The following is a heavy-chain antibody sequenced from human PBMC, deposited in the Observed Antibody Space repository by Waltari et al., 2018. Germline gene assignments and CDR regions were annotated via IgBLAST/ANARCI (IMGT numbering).Heavy chain of an antibody. V-gene: IGHV3-7*01. CDR1: GFSFSNYW. CDR2: IKQDGSDK. Sequence: EVQLVESGGGLVQPGGSLRLACAAPGFSFSNYWMSWVRQAPGKGLEWVANIKQDGSDKNYVDSVKGRFTISRDNPKKTVYLQMNSLRAEDTAVYYCARWTDWYFDLWGRGTLVTVSS. CDR3: ARWTDWYFDL. J-gene: IGHJ2*01. D-gene: IGHD5-12*01.